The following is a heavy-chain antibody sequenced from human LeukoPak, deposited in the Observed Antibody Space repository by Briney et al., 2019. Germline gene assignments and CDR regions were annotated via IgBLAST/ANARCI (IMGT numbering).Heavy chain of an antibody. Sequence: PGGSLRLSCAASGFTFSSYGMHWVRQAPGKGLEWVAFIRYDASNKYYADSVKGRFTISRDNSKNTLYLQMNSLRAEDTAVYYSVKAPDYGDYVEPFDTWGQGTLVTVSS. CDR2: IRYDASNK. J-gene: IGHJ4*02. CDR3: VKAPDYGDYVEPFDT. CDR1: GFTFSSYG. V-gene: IGHV3-30*02. D-gene: IGHD4-17*01.